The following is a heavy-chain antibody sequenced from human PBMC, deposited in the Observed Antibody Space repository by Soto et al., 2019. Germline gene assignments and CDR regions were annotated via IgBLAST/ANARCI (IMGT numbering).Heavy chain of an antibody. D-gene: IGHD3-10*01. V-gene: IGHV3-21*01. Sequence: EVQLVESGAGLVKPGGSLRLSCAASGFTFSSYSMNWVRQAPGKGLEWVSSINYKSHIDYADSVKGRFTISRDNAKNSLYLQMNSLRAEDTAVYFCARDLIYAGYYYYMDVWGIGTTVTVSS. CDR2: INYKSHI. J-gene: IGHJ6*03. CDR1: GFTFSSYS. CDR3: ARDLIYAGYYYYMDV.